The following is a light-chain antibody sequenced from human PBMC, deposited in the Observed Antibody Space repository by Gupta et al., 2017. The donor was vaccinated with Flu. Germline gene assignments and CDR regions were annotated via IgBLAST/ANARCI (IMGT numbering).Light chain of an antibody. Sequence: EIVMTQSPATLSVSPGERATLSCRASQSVSSNLAWYQQKPGQAPRLIIYGPSTRATGIPARFSGSGSGTEFTLTISSLQSEDFAVYYCQQYNNWPPWTFGQGTKVEIK. J-gene: IGKJ1*01. CDR2: GPS. CDR1: QSVSSN. V-gene: IGKV3-15*01. CDR3: QQYNNWPPWT.